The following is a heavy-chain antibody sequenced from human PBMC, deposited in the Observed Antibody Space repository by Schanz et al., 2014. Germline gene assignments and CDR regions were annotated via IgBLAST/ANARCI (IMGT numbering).Heavy chain of an antibody. V-gene: IGHV1-69*04. J-gene: IGHJ4*02. CDR3: ARIIDGDYLY. CDR1: GATFNSYA. Sequence: QVRLVQSGAEVKKPGSSVKVSCKSSGATFNSYAFGWVRQAPGQGFEWVGSIIPPLRQTRYAQKFEERVIITADTSTTTVYMDLASLTSDDTAVYFCARIIDGDYLYWDQGTLVTVSS. CDR2: IIPPLRQT. D-gene: IGHD4-17*01.